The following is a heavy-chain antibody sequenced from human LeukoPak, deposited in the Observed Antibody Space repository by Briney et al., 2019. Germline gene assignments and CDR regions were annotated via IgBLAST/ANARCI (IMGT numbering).Heavy chain of an antibody. Sequence: GGSLRPSCAASGFPFTVYPTHWVRQAPGKGLEWVSVSSSDETYKFYADSVRGRFTISRDNSKNRLYLQMSDLRAEDTAVYYCAREKYGYSNYVAFDYWGQGTLVTVSS. J-gene: IGHJ4*02. V-gene: IGHV3-30-3*01. CDR1: GFPFTVYP. D-gene: IGHD4-11*01. CDR2: SSSDETYK. CDR3: AREKYGYSNYVAFDY.